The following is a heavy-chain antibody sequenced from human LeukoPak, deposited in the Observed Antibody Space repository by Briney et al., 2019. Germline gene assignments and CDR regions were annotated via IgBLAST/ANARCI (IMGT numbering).Heavy chain of an antibody. CDR2: IKHSGST. J-gene: IGHJ4*02. V-gene: IGHV4-34*01. D-gene: IGHD4-23*01. CDR3: ASSDYGGNSNFDY. CDR1: GGSFSGYY. Sequence: SETLSLTCAVYGGSFSGYYWSWIRQPPGKGLEWIGEIKHSGSTNYNPSLKSRVTISVDTSKNQFSLKLSSVTAADTAVYYCASSDYGGNSNFDYWDQGTLVTVSS.